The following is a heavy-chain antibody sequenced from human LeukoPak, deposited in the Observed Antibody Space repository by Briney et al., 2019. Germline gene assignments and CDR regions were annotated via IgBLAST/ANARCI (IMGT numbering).Heavy chain of an antibody. J-gene: IGHJ5*02. Sequence: SETLSLTCTVSGCTISSYYWSWIRQPAGKGLEWIGEINQSGSTNYNPSLKSRVTISVDTSKNQFPLKLSSVTAADTAVYYCARVRGLYCSSTSCYGADWFDPWGQGNLVTVSS. CDR3: ARVRGLYCSSTSCYGADWFDP. V-gene: IGHV4-34*01. D-gene: IGHD2-2*01. CDR2: INQSGST. CDR1: GCTISSYY.